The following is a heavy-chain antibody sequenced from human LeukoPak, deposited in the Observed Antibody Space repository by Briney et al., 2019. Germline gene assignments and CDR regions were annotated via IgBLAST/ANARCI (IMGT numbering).Heavy chain of an antibody. CDR2: ISYDGSNK. J-gene: IGHJ4*02. V-gene: IGHV3-30*18. CDR3: AKALVGATAY. Sequence: GGSLRLSCTASGFTVSSNYMSWVRQAPGKGLEWVAVISYDGSNKYYADSVKGRFTISRDNSKNTLYLQMNSLRAEDTAVYYCAKALVGATAYWGQGTLVTVSS. D-gene: IGHD1-26*01. CDR1: GFTVSSNY.